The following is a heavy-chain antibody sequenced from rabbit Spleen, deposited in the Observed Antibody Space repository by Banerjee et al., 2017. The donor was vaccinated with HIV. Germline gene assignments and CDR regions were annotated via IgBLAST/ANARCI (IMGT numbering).Heavy chain of an antibody. CDR2: INTATGKA. CDR1: GFSFSDRDV. D-gene: IGHD1-1*01. J-gene: IGHJ4*01. V-gene: IGHV1S45*01. Sequence: QEQLEESGGGLVKPEGSLTLTCKASGFSFSDRDVMCWVRQAPGKGLEWIACINTATGKAVYASWAEGRFIMSRTSSTTVTLQMTSLTAADTATYFCARDLVAVIGWNFNLWGPGTLVTVS. CDR3: ARDLVAVIGWNFNL.